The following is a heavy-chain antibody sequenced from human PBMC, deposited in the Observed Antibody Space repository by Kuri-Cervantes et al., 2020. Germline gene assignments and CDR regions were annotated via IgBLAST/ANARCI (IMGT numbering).Heavy chain of an antibody. V-gene: IGHV1-69*13. CDR1: GGTFSSYA. CDR3: ATLKLRRSTVTTSYYYYGMDV. D-gene: IGHD4-17*01. Sequence: SVKVSCKASGGTFSSYAISWVRQAPGQGLEWMGGIIHIFGTANYAQKFQGRVTITADESTSTAYMELSSLRSEDTAVYYCATLKLRRSTVTTSYYYYGMDVWGQGTTVTVSS. CDR2: IIHIFGTA. J-gene: IGHJ6*02.